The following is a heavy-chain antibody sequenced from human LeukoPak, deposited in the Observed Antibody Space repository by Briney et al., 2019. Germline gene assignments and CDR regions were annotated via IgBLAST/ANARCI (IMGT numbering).Heavy chain of an antibody. CDR1: GFTFDDYG. Sequence: GGSLRLSCAASGFTFDDYGMSWVRQVPGKGLEWVSGINWNGGSTGYADSVKGRFTISRDNAKKSLYLEMNSLRAEDTALYYCARDGGDYYDSSGYLDYWGQGTLVTVSS. V-gene: IGHV3-20*04. CDR3: ARDGGDYYDSSGYLDY. D-gene: IGHD3-22*01. CDR2: INWNGGST. J-gene: IGHJ4*02.